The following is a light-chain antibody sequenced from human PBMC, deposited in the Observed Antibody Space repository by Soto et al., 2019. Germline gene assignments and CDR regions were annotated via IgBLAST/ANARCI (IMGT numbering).Light chain of an antibody. Sequence: QSVLTQPASVSGSPGQSITISCTGTSGDIGSYNRVSWYQQHPGKAPKLIIHEVTDRPSGVSNRFSGSKSGNTASLTISGLQGEAEAEYYCSSYTNINTSACVFGTGTTVTVL. CDR1: SGDIGSYNR. CDR2: EVT. J-gene: IGLJ1*01. V-gene: IGLV2-14*01. CDR3: SSYTNINTSACV.